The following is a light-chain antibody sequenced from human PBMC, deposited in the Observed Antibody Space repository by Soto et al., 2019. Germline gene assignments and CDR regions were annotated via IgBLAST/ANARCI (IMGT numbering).Light chain of an antibody. CDR3: QAWDSRPHVV. CDR2: QDS. CDR1: NLGDKY. Sequence: SYELTQPPSVSVSPGQTASITCSGDNLGDKYTCWYQQKPGQSPVLVIYQDSKRPSGIPERFSGSNSGNTATLTISGTQAMDEADYYCQAWDSRPHVVFGGGTKLTVL. J-gene: IGLJ2*01. V-gene: IGLV3-1*01.